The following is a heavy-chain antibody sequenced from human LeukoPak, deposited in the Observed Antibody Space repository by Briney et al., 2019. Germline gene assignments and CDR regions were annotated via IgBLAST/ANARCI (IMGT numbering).Heavy chain of an antibody. Sequence: PGGSLRLSCAASGFTFSDYYMSWIRQAPGKGLEWVSYISSSGSTIYYADSVKGRFTISRDNAKNSLYLQMNSLRAEDTAVYYCARINRRFDGDAFDIWGQGTMVTVSS. CDR1: GFTFSDYY. D-gene: IGHD3-10*01. J-gene: IGHJ3*02. CDR3: ARINRRFDGDAFDI. CDR2: ISSSGSTI. V-gene: IGHV3-11*01.